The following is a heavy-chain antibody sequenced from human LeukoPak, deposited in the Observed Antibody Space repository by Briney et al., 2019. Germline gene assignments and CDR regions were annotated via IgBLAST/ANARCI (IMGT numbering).Heavy chain of an antibody. CDR2: ISGSGGST. D-gene: IGHD6-13*01. CDR3: AKDGVYSSSWYFNYYYYMDV. CDR1: GFTFNTYN. V-gene: IGHV3-23*01. J-gene: IGHJ6*03. Sequence: GGSLRLSCAASGFTFNTYNMNWVRQAPGKGLEWVSAISGSGGSTYYADSVKGRFTISRDNSKNTLYLQMNSLRAEDTAVYYCAKDGVYSSSWYFNYYYYMDVWGKGTTVTISS.